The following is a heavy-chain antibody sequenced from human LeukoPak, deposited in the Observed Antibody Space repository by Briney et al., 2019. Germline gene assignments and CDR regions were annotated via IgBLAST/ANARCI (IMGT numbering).Heavy chain of an antibody. CDR2: IYYSGST. Sequence: PSETLSLTCTVSGGSISSYYWSWIRQPPGKGLEWIGYIYYSGSTNYNPSLKSRVTISVDTSKNQFSLKLSSVTAADTAVYYCARGEDSGYDFLSNYYYYMDVWGKGTTVTVSS. D-gene: IGHD5-12*01. CDR3: ARGEDSGYDFLSNYYYYMDV. J-gene: IGHJ6*03. V-gene: IGHV4-59*01. CDR1: GGSISSYY.